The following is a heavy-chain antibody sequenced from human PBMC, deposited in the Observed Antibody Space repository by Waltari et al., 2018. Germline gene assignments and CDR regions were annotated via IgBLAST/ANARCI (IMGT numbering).Heavy chain of an antibody. Sequence: QVQLVESGGGVVQPGRSLRLSCAASGFTFSSYGMHWVRQAPGKGLEWVAVIWYDGSNKYYADSVKGRFTISRDNSKNTLYLQMNSLRAEDTAVYYCAKRGSYAALNYYYYYMDVWGKGTTVTVSS. CDR1: GFTFSSYG. CDR3: AKRGSYAALNYYYYYMDV. J-gene: IGHJ6*03. CDR2: IWYDGSNK. D-gene: IGHD2-2*01. V-gene: IGHV3-33*06.